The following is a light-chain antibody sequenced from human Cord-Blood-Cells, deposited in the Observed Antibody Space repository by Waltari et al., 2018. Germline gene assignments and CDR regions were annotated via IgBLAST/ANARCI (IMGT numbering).Light chain of an antibody. CDR1: SSDVGGYNY. CDR3: SSYTSSSTLDV. Sequence: QSALTQPASVSGSPGQSITIPCTGTSSDVGGYNYVPWYQQHPGKAPKLMIYEVRNRPSGVSNRFSGSKSGNTASLTISGLQAEDEADYYCSSYTSSSTLDVFGTGTKVTVL. CDR2: EVR. J-gene: IGLJ1*01. V-gene: IGLV2-14*01.